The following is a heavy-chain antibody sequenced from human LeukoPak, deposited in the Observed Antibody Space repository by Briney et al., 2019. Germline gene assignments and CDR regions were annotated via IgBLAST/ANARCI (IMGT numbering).Heavy chain of an antibody. J-gene: IGHJ4*02. D-gene: IGHD1-26*01. CDR1: RFTFSSYA. V-gene: IGHV3-30-3*01. CDR3: ARDRVGATDYFDY. CDR2: ISYDGSNK. Sequence: GGSLRLSCAASRFTFSSYAMHWVRQAPGKGLEWVAVISYDGSNKYYADSVKGRFTISRDNSKNTLYLQMNSLRAEDTAVYYCARDRVGATDYFDYWGQGTLVTVSS.